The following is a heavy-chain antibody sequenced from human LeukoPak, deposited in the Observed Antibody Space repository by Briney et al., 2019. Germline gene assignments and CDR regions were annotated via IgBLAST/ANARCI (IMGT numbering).Heavy chain of an antibody. CDR3: AALLTYYYGSGSYPDAFDI. CDR1: GNSISSGYY. J-gene: IGHJ3*02. V-gene: IGHV4-38-2*02. D-gene: IGHD3-10*01. Sequence: SETLSLTCTVSGNSISSGYYWDWIRQPPGKGLEWIGSMYHSGNTYYNPSLKSRVTISVDTSKNQFSLKLSSVTAADTAVYYCAALLTYYYGSGSYPDAFDIWGQGTMVTVSS. CDR2: MYHSGNT.